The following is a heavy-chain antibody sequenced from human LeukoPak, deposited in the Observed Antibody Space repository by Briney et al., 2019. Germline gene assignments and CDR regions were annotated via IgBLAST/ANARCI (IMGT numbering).Heavy chain of an antibody. D-gene: IGHD5-18*01. V-gene: IGHV4-31*03. CDR1: GGSISSGGYY. CDR3: ARGRGYSYGYTDY. Sequence: PSETLSLTCTVSGGSISSGGYYWSWIRQHPGKGLEWIGYIYYSGSTYYNPSLKSRVTISVDTSKNQFSLKLSSVTAADTAAYYCARGRGYSYGYTDYWGQGTLVTVSS. CDR2: IYYSGST. J-gene: IGHJ4*02.